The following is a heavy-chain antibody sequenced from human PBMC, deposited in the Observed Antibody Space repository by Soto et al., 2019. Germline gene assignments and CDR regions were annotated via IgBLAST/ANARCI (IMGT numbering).Heavy chain of an antibody. V-gene: IGHV3-23*01. CDR2: ISISGGST. D-gene: IGHD3-10*01. Sequence: GSLRLSCAASGFTFSRYAMSWVRQAPGKGLEWVSAISISGGSTYYADSVKGRFTISRDNSKSTLYLQMNSLRAEDTAVYYCAKDPRRGAYYFDYWGQGTLVTVSS. CDR3: AKDPRRGAYYFDY. CDR1: GFTFSRYA. J-gene: IGHJ4*02.